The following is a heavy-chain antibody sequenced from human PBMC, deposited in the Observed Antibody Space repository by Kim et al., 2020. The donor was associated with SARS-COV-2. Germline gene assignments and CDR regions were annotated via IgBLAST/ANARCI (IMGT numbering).Heavy chain of an antibody. CDR3: ARASLSFKVVGASYYGMDV. CDR2: IIPIFGTA. CDR1: GGTFSSYA. D-gene: IGHD1-26*01. V-gene: IGHV1-69*13. J-gene: IGHJ6*02. Sequence: SVKVSCKASGGTFSSYAISWVRQAPGQGLEWMGGIIPIFGTANYAQKFQGRVKITADESTSTAYMELSSLRSEDTAVYYCARASLSFKVVGASYYGMDVWGQGTTVTVSS.